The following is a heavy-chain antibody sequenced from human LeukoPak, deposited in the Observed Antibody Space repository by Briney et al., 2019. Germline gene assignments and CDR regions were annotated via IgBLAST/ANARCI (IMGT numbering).Heavy chain of an antibody. CDR3: ARWEFRYYYGMDV. CDR1: GYTFTSYG. D-gene: IGHD1-26*01. V-gene: IGHV1-2*02. Sequence: ASVKVSCKASGYTFTSYGISWVRQAPGQGLEWMGWINPNSGGTNYAQKFQGRVTMTRDTSISTAYMELSRLRSDDTAVYYCARWEFRYYYGMDVWGQGTTVTVSS. J-gene: IGHJ6*02. CDR2: INPNSGGT.